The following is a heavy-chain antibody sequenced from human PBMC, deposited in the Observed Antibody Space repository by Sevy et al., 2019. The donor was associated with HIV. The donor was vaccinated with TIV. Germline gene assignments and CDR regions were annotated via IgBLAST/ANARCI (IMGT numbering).Heavy chain of an antibody. CDR1: GFTFSSYE. CDR2: ISSSGSTI. Sequence: GGSLRLSCAASGFTFSSYEMNRVRQAPGKGLEWVSYISSSGSTIYYADSVKGRFTISRDNAKNSLYLQMNSLRAEDTAVYYCARDYGDYAFDYWGQGTLVTVSS. J-gene: IGHJ4*02. V-gene: IGHV3-48*03. CDR3: ARDYGDYAFDY. D-gene: IGHD4-17*01.